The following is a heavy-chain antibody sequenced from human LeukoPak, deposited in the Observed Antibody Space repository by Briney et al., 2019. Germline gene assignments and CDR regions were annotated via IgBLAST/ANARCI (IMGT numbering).Heavy chain of an antibody. CDR3: ARGRGYGGKRRPLDY. D-gene: IGHD4-23*01. CDR1: GGSFSGYY. CDR2: INHSGST. V-gene: IGHV4-34*01. J-gene: IGHJ4*02. Sequence: SETLSLTCAVYGGSFSGYYWSWIRQPPGKGLEWIGEINHSGSTNYNPSLKSRVTISVDTSKNQFSLKLSSVTAADTAVYYCARGRGYGGKRRPLDYWGQGTLVTVSS.